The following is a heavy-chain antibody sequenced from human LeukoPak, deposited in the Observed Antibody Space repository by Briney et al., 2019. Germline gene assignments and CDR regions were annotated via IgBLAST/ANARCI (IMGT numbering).Heavy chain of an antibody. J-gene: IGHJ4*02. D-gene: IGHD4-17*01. V-gene: IGHV4-61*02. Sequence: SETLSLTCTVSGGYISSGSYYWSWIWQPAGKGLEWIGRIYTSGSTNYNPSLKSRVTISVDTSKNQFSLKLSSVTAADTAVYYCARVAPDYGDYVDYWGQGTLVTVSS. CDR1: GGYISSGSYY. CDR2: IYTSGST. CDR3: ARVAPDYGDYVDY.